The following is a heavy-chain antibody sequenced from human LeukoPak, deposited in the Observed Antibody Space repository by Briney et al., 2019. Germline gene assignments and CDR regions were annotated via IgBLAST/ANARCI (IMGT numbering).Heavy chain of an antibody. Sequence: PGGSLRLSCAASGFTFSSYAVNWVRQAPGKGLEWVSSISGGAGGAAYADSVKGRFTMSRDNSKNTLYLQMNSLRVEDTAVYYCAKDGGYGSGSYYPDYWGQGTLVTVSS. D-gene: IGHD3-10*01. CDR3: AKDGGYGSGSYYPDY. J-gene: IGHJ4*02. CDR1: GFTFSSYA. CDR2: ISGGAGGA. V-gene: IGHV3-23*01.